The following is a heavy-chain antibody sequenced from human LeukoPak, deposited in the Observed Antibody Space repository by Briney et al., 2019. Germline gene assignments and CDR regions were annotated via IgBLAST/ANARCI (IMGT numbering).Heavy chain of an antibody. Sequence: PSETLSLTCAVYGGSFSGYYWSWIRQPPGRGPEWIGSIFHSGDVYYNPSLTSRVTLSVDPSNNRFSLKVTSVTAADTAIYYCARVVASTSIDFWGQGTLVTVSS. D-gene: IGHD2-15*01. CDR1: GGSFSGYY. V-gene: IGHV4-34*12. CDR3: ARVVASTSIDF. CDR2: IFHSGDV. J-gene: IGHJ4*02.